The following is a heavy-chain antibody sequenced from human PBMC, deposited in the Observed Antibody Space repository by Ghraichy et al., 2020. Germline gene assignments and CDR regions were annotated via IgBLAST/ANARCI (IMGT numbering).Heavy chain of an antibody. J-gene: IGHJ4*02. CDR1: GFTFSSYA. D-gene: IGHD1-26*01. V-gene: IGHV3-23*01. CDR3: ACVTRSASWAEYFDY. CDR2: ISGSGGST. Sequence: GGSLRLSCAASGFTFSSYAMSWVRQAPGKGLEWVSAISGSGGSTYYADSVKGRFTISRDNSKNTLYLQMNSLRAEDTAVYYCACVTRSASWAEYFDYWGQGTLVTVSS.